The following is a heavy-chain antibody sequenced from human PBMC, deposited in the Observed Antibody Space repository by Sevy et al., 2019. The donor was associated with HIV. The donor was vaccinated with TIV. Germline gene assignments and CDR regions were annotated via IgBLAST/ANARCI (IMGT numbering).Heavy chain of an antibody. Sequence: GGSLRLSCAASGFTFSSYGMHWVRQAPGKGLEWVAVISYDGSNKYYADSVKGRFTISRDNSKNTLYLQMNSLRAEDTAVYYWAKGIAVAGITPTFDYWGQGTLVTVSS. D-gene: IGHD6-19*01. V-gene: IGHV3-30*18. CDR1: GFTFSSYG. J-gene: IGHJ4*02. CDR3: AKGIAVAGITPTFDY. CDR2: ISYDGSNK.